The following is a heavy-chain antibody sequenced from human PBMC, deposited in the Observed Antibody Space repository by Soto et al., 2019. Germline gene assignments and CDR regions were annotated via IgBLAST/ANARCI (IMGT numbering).Heavy chain of an antibody. Sequence: GSLRLSCAASVFTFSSYEMNWVRQAPGKGLEWVSYISSSGSTVYYADSVKGRFTISRDNAKNSLYLQMNSLRAEDTAVYYCARDMYYDFWSGYSPRDAFDIWGQGTMVTVSS. CDR2: ISSSGSTV. J-gene: IGHJ3*02. CDR1: VFTFSSYE. CDR3: ARDMYYDFWSGYSPRDAFDI. D-gene: IGHD3-3*01. V-gene: IGHV3-48*03.